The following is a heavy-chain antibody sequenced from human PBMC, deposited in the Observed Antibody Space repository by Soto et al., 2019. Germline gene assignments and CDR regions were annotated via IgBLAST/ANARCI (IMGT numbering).Heavy chain of an antibody. V-gene: IGHV3-48*03. J-gene: IGHJ4*02. D-gene: IGHD3-16*01. CDR2: ISGGGGTM. Sequence: GGSLRLSCAASGFSFTTFEMNWVRQAPGKGLEWLSYISGGGGTMYYADSVKGRFTISRDNTKNSLFLQMSSLRDEDTGVYFCVGGGLSYFHYWGQGALVTVSS. CDR1: GFSFTTFE. CDR3: VGGGLSYFHY.